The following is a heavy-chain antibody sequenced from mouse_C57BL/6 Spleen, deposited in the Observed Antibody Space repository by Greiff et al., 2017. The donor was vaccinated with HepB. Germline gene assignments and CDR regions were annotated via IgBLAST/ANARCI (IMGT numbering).Heavy chain of an antibody. Sequence: VQLQQPGAELVRPGTSVKLSRKASGYTFTSYWMHWVKQRPGQGLEWIGVIDPSDSYTNYNQKFKGKATLTVDTSSSTAYMQLSSLTSEDSAVYYCARGILRSFDYWGQGTTLTVSS. CDR1: GYTFTSYW. CDR2: IDPSDSYT. V-gene: IGHV1-59*01. J-gene: IGHJ2*01. CDR3: ARGILRSFDY. D-gene: IGHD1-1*01.